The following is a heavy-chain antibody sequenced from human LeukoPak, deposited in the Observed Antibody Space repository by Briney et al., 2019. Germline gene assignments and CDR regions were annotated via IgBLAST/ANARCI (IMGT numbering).Heavy chain of an antibody. D-gene: IGHD3-9*01. Sequence: GGSLRLSCAASGFTFSSSAMTWVRQAPEKGLEWVSALSGSGDSTYYADSVKGRFTISRDNSKNTLFLEMNRLRAEDTAIYYCAKEAYYDILSGSEAEGFMDVWGKGTAVIVSS. CDR3: AKEAYYDILSGSEAEGFMDV. CDR2: LSGSGDST. V-gene: IGHV3-23*01. CDR1: GFTFSSSA. J-gene: IGHJ6*03.